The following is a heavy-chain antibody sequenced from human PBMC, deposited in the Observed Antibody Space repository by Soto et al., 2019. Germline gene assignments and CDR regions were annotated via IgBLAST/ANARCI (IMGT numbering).Heavy chain of an antibody. V-gene: IGHV1-69*13. CDR2: IIPIFGTA. Sequence: SVKVSCTASGGTFSSYAISWVRQAPGQGLEWMGGIIPIFGTANYAQKFQGRVTITADESTSTAYMELSSLRSEDAAVYYCARVRKRLPFDPWGQGTLVTVSS. CDR1: GGTFSSYA. CDR3: ARVRKRLPFDP. J-gene: IGHJ5*02.